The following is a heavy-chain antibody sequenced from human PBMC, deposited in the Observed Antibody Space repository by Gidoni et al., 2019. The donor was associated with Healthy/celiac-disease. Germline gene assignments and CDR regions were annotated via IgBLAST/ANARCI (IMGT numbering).Heavy chain of an antibody. J-gene: IGHJ5*02. CDR2: ISSSSSYI. V-gene: IGHV3-21*01. CDR1: GLPFSSYS. CDR3: AREDGDRRRSWFDP. Sequence: EVQLVESGGGLVKPGGSLRLSCAASGLPFSSYSMNWVRQAPGKGLEWVSSISSSSSYIYYADSVKGRFTISRDNAKNSLYLQMNSLRAEDTAVYYCAREDGDRRRSWFDPWGQGTLVTVSS. D-gene: IGHD4-17*01.